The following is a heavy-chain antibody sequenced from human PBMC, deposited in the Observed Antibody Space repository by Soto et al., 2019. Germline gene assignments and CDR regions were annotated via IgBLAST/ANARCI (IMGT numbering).Heavy chain of an antibody. CDR1: GFTFSNAW. D-gene: IGHD3-16*01. Sequence: EVQLVESGGGLVKPGGSLRLSCGASGFTFSNAWMTWVRQAPGKGLEWGGRIKSRLLGGTTDSAAPVKGRFTISRGDSKNTLYLQMNSLKTEDTAVYYCTTDWGSGDHYIRAFDLWGQGTMVTVSS. J-gene: IGHJ3*01. V-gene: IGHV3-15*01. CDR2: IKSRLLGGTT. CDR3: TTDWGSGDHYIRAFDL.